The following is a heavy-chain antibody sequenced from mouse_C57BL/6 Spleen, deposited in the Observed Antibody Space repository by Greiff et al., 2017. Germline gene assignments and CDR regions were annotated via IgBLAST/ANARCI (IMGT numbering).Heavy chain of an antibody. CDR1: GYSITSGYY. J-gene: IGHJ3*01. Sequence: EVKLVESGPGLVKPSQSLSLTCSVTGYSITSGYYWNWIRQFPGNKLEWMGYISYDGSNNYNPSLKNRISITRDTSKNQFYLKLNSVTTEDTATYYCAREGRYYGSSLTWFAYWGQGTLVTVSA. V-gene: IGHV3-6*01. CDR2: ISYDGSN. D-gene: IGHD1-1*01. CDR3: AREGRYYGSSLTWFAY.